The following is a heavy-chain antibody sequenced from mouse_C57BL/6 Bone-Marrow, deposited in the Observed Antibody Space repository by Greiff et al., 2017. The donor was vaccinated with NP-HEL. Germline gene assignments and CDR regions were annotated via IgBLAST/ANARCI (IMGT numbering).Heavy chain of an antibody. CDR1: GYTFTSYW. CDR2: IYPGSGST. V-gene: IGHV1-55*01. J-gene: IGHJ2*01. D-gene: IGHD1-1*01. Sequence: QVQLQQPGAELVKPGASVKMSCKASGYTFTSYWITWVKQRPGQGLEWIGDIYPGSGSTNYNEKFKSKATLTVDTSSSTAYMPLSSLKSEDSAVYYCARGIYYYGNYFDYWGQGTTLTGSS. CDR3: ARGIYYYGNYFDY.